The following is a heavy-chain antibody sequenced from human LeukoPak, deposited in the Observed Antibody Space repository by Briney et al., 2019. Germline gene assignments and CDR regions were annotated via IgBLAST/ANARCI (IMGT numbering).Heavy chain of an antibody. CDR3: ASSAEGDYGMDV. D-gene: IGHD1-26*01. CDR2: IIPIFGTA. J-gene: IGHJ6*02. Sequence: ASVKVSCKASGGTFSSYAISWVRQAPGQGLEWMGGIIPIFGTANYAQKFQGRVTMTRDTSTSTVYMELSSLRSEDTAVYYCASSAEGDYGMDVWGQGTTVTVSS. CDR1: GGTFSSYA. V-gene: IGHV1-69*05.